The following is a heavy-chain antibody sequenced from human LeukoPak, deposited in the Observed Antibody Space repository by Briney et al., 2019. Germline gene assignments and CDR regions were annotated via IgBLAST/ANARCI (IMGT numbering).Heavy chain of an antibody. V-gene: IGHV4-34*01. D-gene: IGHD1-26*01. CDR1: AGSFSGYY. CDR2: INHSGST. CDR3: ARDKSGSYMFDY. J-gene: IGHJ4*02. Sequence: SETLSLTCAVYAGSFSGYYWSWIRQPPGKGLEWIGEINHSGSTNYNPSLKSRVTISVDTSKNQFSLKLSSVTAADTAVYYCARDKSGSYMFDYWGQGTLVTVSS.